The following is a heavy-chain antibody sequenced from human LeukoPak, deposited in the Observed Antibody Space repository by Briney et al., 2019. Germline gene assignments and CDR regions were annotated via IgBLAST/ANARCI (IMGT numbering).Heavy chain of an antibody. CDR3: AIGARITMVRGVDHFGY. Sequence: SETLSLTCAVYGGSFSGYYWSWIRQPPGKGLEWIGEINHSGSTNYNPSLKSRVTISVDTSKNQFSLKLSSVTAADTAVYYCAIGARITMVRGVDHFGYWGQGTLVTVSS. J-gene: IGHJ4*02. CDR1: GGSFSGYY. CDR2: INHSGST. D-gene: IGHD3-10*01. V-gene: IGHV4-34*01.